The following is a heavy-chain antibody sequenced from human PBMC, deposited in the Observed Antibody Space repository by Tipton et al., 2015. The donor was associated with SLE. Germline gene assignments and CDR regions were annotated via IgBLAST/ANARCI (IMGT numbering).Heavy chain of an antibody. V-gene: IGHV3-7*01. CDR3: VRGNGWLPAY. J-gene: IGHJ4*02. CDR1: GFTFSNHW. CDR2: IKQDGSDK. D-gene: IGHD6-19*01. Sequence: QLVQSGGALVQPGGSLRLSCEASGFTFSNHWMNWVRQAPGKGPEWVANIKQDGSDKFYADSLKGRLTISRDNAKNSLHLEMNSLRTEDTGVYYCVRGNGWLPAYWGQGTLVTVSS.